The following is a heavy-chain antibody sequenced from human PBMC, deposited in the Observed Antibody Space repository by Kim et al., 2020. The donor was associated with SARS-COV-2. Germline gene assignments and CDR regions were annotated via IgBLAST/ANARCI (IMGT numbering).Heavy chain of an antibody. Sequence: SETLSLTCTVSGGSISSSSYYWGWIRQPPGKGLEWIGSIYYSGCTYYNPSLKSRVTISVDTSKNQFSLKLSSVTAADTAVYYCARHGDYDSSGYKQVELDYWGQGTLVTVSS. CDR2: IYYSGCT. V-gene: IGHV4-39*01. CDR3: ARHGDYDSSGYKQVELDY. CDR1: GGSISSSSYY. D-gene: IGHD3-22*01. J-gene: IGHJ4*02.